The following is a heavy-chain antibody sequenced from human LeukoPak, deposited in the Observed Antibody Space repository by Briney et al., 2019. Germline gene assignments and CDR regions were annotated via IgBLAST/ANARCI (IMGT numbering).Heavy chain of an antibody. CDR2: ISYDGSNK. V-gene: IGHV3-30*18. CDR3: AKDIVATSRYYYYGMDV. Sequence: PGGSLRLSCAASGFTFSSYGMHWVHQAPGKGLEWVAVISYDGSNKYYADSVKGRFTISRDNSKNTLYLQMNSLRAEDTAVYYCAKDIVATSRYYYYGMDVWGQGTTVTVSS. D-gene: IGHD5-12*01. J-gene: IGHJ6*02. CDR1: GFTFSSYG.